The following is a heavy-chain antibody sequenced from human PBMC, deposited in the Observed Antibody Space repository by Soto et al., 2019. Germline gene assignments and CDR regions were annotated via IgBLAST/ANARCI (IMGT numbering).Heavy chain of an antibody. CDR3: AIADYGDDDY. J-gene: IGHJ4*02. D-gene: IGHD4-17*01. CDR1: GYTFATST. CDR2: IKAYSGNT. V-gene: IGHV1-18*01. Sequence: QLQLVQSGPEAKKPGASVKVSCKASGYTFATSTISWLRQAPGQGPEWMGWIKAYSGNTNYAQKLQCRFTMTTDTSTSTAYMELRSLTTDDTAIYYCAIADYGDDDYWGQGTLVTVSS.